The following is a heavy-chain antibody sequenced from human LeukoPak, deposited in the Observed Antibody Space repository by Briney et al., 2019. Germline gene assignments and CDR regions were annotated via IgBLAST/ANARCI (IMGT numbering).Heavy chain of an antibody. D-gene: IGHD3-9*01. CDR1: GYTFTSYG. CDR3: ARDPRCYDILTGPGSPYNWFDP. J-gene: IGHJ5*02. CDR2: ISAYNGNT. Sequence: ASVKVSCKASGYTFTSYGISWVRQAPGQGLEWMGWISAYNGNTNYAQKLQGRVTMTTDTSTSTAYMELRSLSSDDTAVYYCARDPRCYDILTGPGSPYNWFDPWGQGTLVTVSS. V-gene: IGHV1-18*01.